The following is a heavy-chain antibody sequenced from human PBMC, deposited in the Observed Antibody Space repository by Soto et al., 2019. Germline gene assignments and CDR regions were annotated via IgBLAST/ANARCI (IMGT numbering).Heavy chain of an antibody. D-gene: IGHD3-9*01. CDR1: GGTFSSYA. CDR2: IIPISGTA. V-gene: IGHV1-69*13. Sequence: GASVKVSCKASGGTFSSYAISWVRQAPGQGLEWMGGIIPISGTANYAQKFQGRVTITADESTSTAYMELSSLRSEDTAVYYCARIVHYDILTGYYNASGDAFDIWGQGTMVTVSS. J-gene: IGHJ3*02. CDR3: ARIVHYDILTGYYNASGDAFDI.